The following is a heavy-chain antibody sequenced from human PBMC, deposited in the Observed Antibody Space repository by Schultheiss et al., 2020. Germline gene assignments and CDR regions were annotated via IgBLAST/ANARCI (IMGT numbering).Heavy chain of an antibody. CDR2: INSDGSST. V-gene: IGHV3-74*01. D-gene: IGHD6-6*01. Sequence: GGSLRLSCAASGFTVSSNYMSWVRQAPGKGLVWVSRINSDGSSTSYADSVKGRFTISRDNSKNTLYLQMDSLRVEDTAVYYCAKDIAARPDLYYYYYYGMDVWGQGTTVTV. J-gene: IGHJ6*02. CDR3: AKDIAARPDLYYYYYYGMDV. CDR1: GFTVSSNY.